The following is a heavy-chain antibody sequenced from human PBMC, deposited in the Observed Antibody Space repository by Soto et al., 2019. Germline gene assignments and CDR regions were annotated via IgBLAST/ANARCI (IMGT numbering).Heavy chain of an antibody. J-gene: IGHJ4*02. Sequence: EVQLLESGGGLVQPGGSLRLSCAASGFTFSSYAMSWVRQAPGKGLEWVSAISGSGGSTYYADSVKGRFTISRDNSKNALYLQMNGLRAEDTAVDCCAYSGTRFDYGGQGTLVTVSS. CDR3: AYSGTRFDY. D-gene: IGHD6-13*01. CDR2: ISGSGGST. CDR1: GFTFSSYA. V-gene: IGHV3-23*01.